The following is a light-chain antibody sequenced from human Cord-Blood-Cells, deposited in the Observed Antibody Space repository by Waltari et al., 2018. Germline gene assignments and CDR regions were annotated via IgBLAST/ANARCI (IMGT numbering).Light chain of an antibody. CDR1: QSVSSN. V-gene: IGKV3-15*01. J-gene: IGKJ1*01. CDR2: GAS. CDR3: QQYNNWPPPWT. Sequence: EIVMTQSPATLSVSPGERATLYCRASQSVSSNLAWYQQKPGQAPRLLIYGASTRATGIPARFSCSGSGTEFTLTIRSLQSEDFAVYYCQQYNNWPPPWTFGQGTKVEIK.